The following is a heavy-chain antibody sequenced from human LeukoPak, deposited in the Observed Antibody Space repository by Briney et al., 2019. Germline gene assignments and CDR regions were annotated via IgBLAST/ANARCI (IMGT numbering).Heavy chain of an antibody. V-gene: IGHV4-59*08. CDR1: GGSISSYY. D-gene: IGHD2-15*01. J-gene: IGHJ5*02. CDR3: ARPYPGFSGHTWFAP. CDR2: IYYSGST. Sequence: SETLSLTCTVAGGSISSYYWSWIRQPPGEWREWLGYIYYSGSTHYNPSLKSRATISVDTSKTQFSLTLSAARAADTAVYYCARPYPGFSGHTWFAPWGQGTLVT.